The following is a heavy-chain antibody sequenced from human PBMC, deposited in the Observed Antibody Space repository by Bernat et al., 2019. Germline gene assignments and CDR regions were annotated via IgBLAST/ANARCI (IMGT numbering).Heavy chain of an antibody. V-gene: IGHV4-39*01. CDR2: IYYSGRT. J-gene: IGHJ4*02. CDR1: GGSISTSSYY. Sequence: QVQLQESGPGLVKPSETLSLTCTVSGGSISTSSYYWGWIRQPPGKGLAWIGSIYYSGRTYDNPSLKSRVTISVDTSKNQFSLKLSFVAAADTAVYYCARLLYDRSGYYYFDNWGQGTLVTVSS. CDR3: ARLLYDRSGYYYFDN. D-gene: IGHD3-22*01.